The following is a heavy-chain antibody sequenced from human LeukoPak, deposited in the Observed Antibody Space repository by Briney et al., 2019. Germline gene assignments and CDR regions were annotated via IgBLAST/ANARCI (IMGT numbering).Heavy chain of an antibody. CDR1: GHTFIDYY. CDR2: INPNSGAT. CDR3: ARVNFDFWSGIHSFGI. V-gene: IGHV1-2*02. Sequence: ASVKVSCKASGHTFIDYYMYWVRQAPGQGLEWMGWINPNSGATNSAQKFKGRVTMTRDTSISTAYMELSRLRSDDTAVYYCARVNFDFWSGIHSFGIWGQGTTVTVSS. D-gene: IGHD3-3*01. J-gene: IGHJ3*02.